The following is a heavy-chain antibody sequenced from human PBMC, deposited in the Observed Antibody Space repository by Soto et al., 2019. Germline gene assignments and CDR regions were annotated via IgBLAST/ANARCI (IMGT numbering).Heavy chain of an antibody. Sequence: PSETLSLTCTVSGGSISSYYWSWIRQPPGKGLEWIGYIYYSGSTNYNPSLKSRVTISVDTSKNQFSLKLSSVTAADTAVYYCARTVGNYYDSSGYYFGYFDYWGQGTLVTVSS. D-gene: IGHD3-22*01. V-gene: IGHV4-59*01. CDR3: ARTVGNYYDSSGYYFGYFDY. J-gene: IGHJ4*02. CDR1: GGSISSYY. CDR2: IYYSGST.